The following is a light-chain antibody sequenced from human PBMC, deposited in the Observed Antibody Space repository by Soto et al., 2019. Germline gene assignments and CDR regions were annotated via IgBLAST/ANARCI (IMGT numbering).Light chain of an antibody. CDR3: CSYAGSYTLV. V-gene: IGLV2-11*01. CDR2: DVS. J-gene: IGLJ2*01. Sequence: QSVLTQPRSVSGSPGQSVTISCTGTGSDVGGYNYVSWYQQHPGKAPKVMIYDVSKRPSGVPDRFSGSKSGNTASLTISGLQAEDEADYYCCSYAGSYTLVFGGGTKLTVL. CDR1: GSDVGGYNY.